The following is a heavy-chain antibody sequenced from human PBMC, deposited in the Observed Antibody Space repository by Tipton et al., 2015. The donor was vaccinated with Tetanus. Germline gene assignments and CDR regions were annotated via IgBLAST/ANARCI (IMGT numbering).Heavy chain of an antibody. CDR3: ARHPDSSSWYVPFDY. Sequence: TLSLTCTVSGGSVSSGSYYWGWIRQPPGKGLEWIGSIYYSGSTYYNPSLKSRVTISVDTSKNQFSLKLSSVTAADTAVYYCARHPDSSSWYVPFDYWGQGTLVTVSS. J-gene: IGHJ4*02. V-gene: IGHV4-39*01. CDR1: GGSVSSGSYY. CDR2: IYYSGST. D-gene: IGHD6-13*01.